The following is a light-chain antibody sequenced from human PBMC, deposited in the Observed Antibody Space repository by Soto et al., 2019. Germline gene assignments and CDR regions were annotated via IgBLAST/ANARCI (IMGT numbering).Light chain of an antibody. CDR2: CAS. CDR3: QQYYGTPFT. J-gene: IGKJ3*01. CDR1: QSVLFSSNNKNY. Sequence: DIVMTQSPDSLAVSLGESATINCKSSQSVLFSSNNKNYLAWYQQKPGQPPKLLIYCASTRESGVPDRFSDSGSGTDFTLTISSLQAEDGAVYCCQQYYGTPFTFGPGTKVDIK. V-gene: IGKV4-1*01.